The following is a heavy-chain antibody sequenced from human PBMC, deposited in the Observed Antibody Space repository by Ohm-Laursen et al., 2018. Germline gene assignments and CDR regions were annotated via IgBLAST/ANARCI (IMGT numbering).Heavy chain of an antibody. CDR3: TRSTATYTVNEAFDI. V-gene: IGHV3-72*01. D-gene: IGHD5/OR15-5a*01. Sequence: SLRLSCAASGFTFSDYYMSWIRQAPGKGLEWVGRTRNKANNYNTEYAASVKGRFTISRDESQNSLSLQMNSLKSEDTALYYCTRSTATYTVNEAFDIWGQGTMVTVSS. J-gene: IGHJ3*02. CDR2: TRNKANNYNT. CDR1: GFTFSDYY.